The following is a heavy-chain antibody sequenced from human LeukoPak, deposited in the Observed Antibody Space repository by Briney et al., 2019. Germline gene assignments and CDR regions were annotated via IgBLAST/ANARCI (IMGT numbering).Heavy chain of an antibody. CDR3: ERGSYRSGVDY. CDR1: GASINDYY. Sequence: SETLSLTCTVSGASINDYYWSWIRQPPGKGLEWIAYIYHTGSTNYNPSLKSRVTISVDTSKNQFSLKLSSVTAADTAVYYCERGSYRSGVDYWGQGTLVTVSS. D-gene: IGHD1-26*01. CDR2: IYHTGST. V-gene: IGHV4-59*12. J-gene: IGHJ4*02.